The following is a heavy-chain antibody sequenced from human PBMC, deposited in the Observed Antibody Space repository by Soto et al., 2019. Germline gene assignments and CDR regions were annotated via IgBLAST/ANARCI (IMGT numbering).Heavy chain of an antibody. J-gene: IGHJ5*02. CDR2: ISAYNGNT. CDR3: ARDSDIPQSGPFDP. Sequence: QVPLVQSGAEVKKPGASVKVSCKASGYTFTRYGISWVRQAPGQGLEWMGWISAYNGNTNYAQKLQGRVTMTTDTSTSTAYMELRSLRSDDTAVYYWARDSDIPQSGPFDPWGQGTLVTVSS. D-gene: IGHD2-2*01. V-gene: IGHV1-18*01. CDR1: GYTFTRYG.